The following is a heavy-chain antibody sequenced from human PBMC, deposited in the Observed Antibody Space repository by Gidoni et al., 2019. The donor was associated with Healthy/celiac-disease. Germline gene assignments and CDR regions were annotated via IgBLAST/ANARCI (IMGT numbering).Heavy chain of an antibody. CDR1: GASFRGYY. D-gene: IGHD3-3*01. V-gene: IGHV4-34*01. CDR2: INHSVST. J-gene: IGHJ5*02. CDR3: ARAPRITIFGVSWFDP. Sequence: QVQLQPCGAGLLKSSETLSPTCSVYGASFRGYYWSWLRQPPGKGLEWIGEINHSVSTNYNPSLKSRVTISVDTSKNQFSLKLSSVTAADTAVYYCARAPRITIFGVSWFDPWGQGTLVTVSS.